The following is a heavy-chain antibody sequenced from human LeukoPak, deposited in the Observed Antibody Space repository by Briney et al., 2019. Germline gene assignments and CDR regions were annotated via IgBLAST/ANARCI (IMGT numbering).Heavy chain of an antibody. V-gene: IGHV3-23*01. CDR3: AKEKAVARSSGWHAFDV. CDR1: GFTFSSHA. D-gene: IGHD6-19*01. CDR2: VSPGGDKT. Sequence: GGSLRLCCAASGFTFSSHAMSWARQAPVKGLQWVSAVSPGGDKTYYADSVKGRFTVSRDNSRNTLYLQMNSLRADDTAVYFCAKEKAVARSSGWHAFDVWGQGSLVTVS. J-gene: IGHJ3*01.